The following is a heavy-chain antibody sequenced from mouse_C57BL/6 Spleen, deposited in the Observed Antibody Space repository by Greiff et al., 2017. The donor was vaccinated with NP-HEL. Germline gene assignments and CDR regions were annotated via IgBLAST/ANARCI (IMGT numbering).Heavy chain of an antibody. D-gene: IGHD1-1*01. J-gene: IGHJ3*01. V-gene: IGHV1-82*01. CDR1: GYAFSSSW. CDR3: SREYYCSSQAWFAY. Sequence: QVQLQQSGPELVKPGASVKISCKASGYAFSSSWMNWVKQRPGKGLEWIGRIYPGDGDTNYNGKFKGKATLTADKSSSTAYMQLSSLTSEDSSVYFCSREYYCSSQAWFAYWGQGTLVTVSA. CDR2: IYPGDGDT.